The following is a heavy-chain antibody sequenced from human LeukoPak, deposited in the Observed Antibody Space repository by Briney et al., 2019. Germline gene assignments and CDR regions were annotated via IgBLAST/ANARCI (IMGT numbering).Heavy chain of an antibody. J-gene: IGHJ4*02. V-gene: IGHV1-2*02. CDR3: STEDKYCGSANCGKY. CDR1: GYTFTNYY. CDR2: IIPDSGGA. Sequence: ASVKVSCKTSGYTFTNYYVHWVRQAPGQGLEWMGYIIPDSGGADYDQRFQGRVTMTRDKSISTVYMELRSLRSDDTAVYYCSTEDKYCGSANCGKYWGQGTLVTVSS. D-gene: IGHD2-2*01.